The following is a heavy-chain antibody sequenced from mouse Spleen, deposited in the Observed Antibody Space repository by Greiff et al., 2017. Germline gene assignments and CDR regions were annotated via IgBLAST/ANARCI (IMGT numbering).Heavy chain of an antibody. J-gene: IGHJ3*01. V-gene: IGHV14-2*01. CDR1: GFNFKDYY. Sequence: VQLQQSGAELVKPGASVKLSCTASGFNFKDYYMPWVKQRPEQGLEWIGRIDPEDGETNYAAKFQGKATITADTSSNTAYLQLSSLTSEDTAGDYWAVGDHGGFGYWGQRTLFTVSA. CDR2: IDPEDGET. D-gene: IGHD2-13*01. CDR3: AVGDHGGFGY.